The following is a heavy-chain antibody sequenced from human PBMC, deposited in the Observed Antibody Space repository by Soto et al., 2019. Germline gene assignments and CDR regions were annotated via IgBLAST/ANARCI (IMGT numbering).Heavy chain of an antibody. J-gene: IGHJ6*02. CDR1: GGSFIGYY. D-gene: IGHD5-12*01. CDR2: INHSGST. CDR3: ARGKGGGYGYYYYYYGMDV. V-gene: IGHV4-34*01. Sequence: ALETLSLTCAVYGGSFIGYYWSWIRQPPGKGLEWIGEINHSGSTNYNPSRKSRVTISVYTSKNQFSLKLSSVTAADTALYYCARGKGGGYGYYYYYYGMDVWGQGTTVTASS.